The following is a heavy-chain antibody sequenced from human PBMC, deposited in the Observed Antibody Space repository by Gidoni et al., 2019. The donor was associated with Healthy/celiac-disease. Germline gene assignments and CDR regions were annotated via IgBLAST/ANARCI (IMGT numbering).Heavy chain of an antibody. V-gene: IGHV3-33*01. J-gene: IGHJ4*02. CDR2: IWYDGSNK. CDR1: GFTFSSYG. D-gene: IGHD3-9*01. CDR3: ARDGSLWRYFDWLLSSYFDY. Sequence: QVQLVESGGGVVQPGRSLRLSCAASGFTFSSYGMHWVRQAPGKGLEWVAVIWYDGSNKYYADSVKGRFTISRDNSKNALYLQMNSLRAEDTAVYYCARDGSLWRYFDWLLSSYFDYWGQGTLVTVSS.